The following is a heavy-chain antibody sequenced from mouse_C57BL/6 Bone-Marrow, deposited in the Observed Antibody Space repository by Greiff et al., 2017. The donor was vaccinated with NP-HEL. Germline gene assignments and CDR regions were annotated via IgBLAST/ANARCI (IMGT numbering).Heavy chain of an antibody. CDR1: GYTFTSYW. D-gene: IGHD1-1*02. CDR3: ARLWSLAY. CDR2: IDPSDSEP. J-gene: IGHJ3*01. V-gene: IGHV1-52*01. Sequence: QVQLQQSGAELVRPGSSVKLSCKASGYTFTSYWMHWVKQRPIQGLEWIGNIDPSDSEPHYNQKFKDKATLTVDKSSSTAYMQLSSLTSEDSAVYYCARLWSLAYWGQGTLVTVSA.